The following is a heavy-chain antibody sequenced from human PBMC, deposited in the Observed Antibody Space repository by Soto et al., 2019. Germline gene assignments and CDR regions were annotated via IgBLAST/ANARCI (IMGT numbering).Heavy chain of an antibody. CDR2: INPNSGGT. D-gene: IGHD5-18*01. CDR1: GYTFTGYY. V-gene: IGHV1-2*04. CDR3: ARQGYIYGPGGYYYGMDV. J-gene: IGHJ6*02. Sequence: ASVKVSCKASGYTFTGYYMHWVRQAPGQGLEWMGWINPNSGGTNYAQKFQGWVTMTRDTSISTAYMELSRLRSDDTAVYYCARQGYIYGPGGYYYGMDVWGQGTTVPVSS.